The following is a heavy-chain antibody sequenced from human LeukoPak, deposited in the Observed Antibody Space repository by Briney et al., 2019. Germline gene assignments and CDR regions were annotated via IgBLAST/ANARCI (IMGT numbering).Heavy chain of an antibody. CDR1: GFTFSNAW. V-gene: IGHV3-15*01. CDR2: IKSKTDGGTT. D-gene: IGHD2-2*01. Sequence: GGSMRLSCAASGFTFSNAWMSWVRQAPGKGLEWVGRIKSKTDGGTTDYAAPVKGRFTISRDDSKNTLYLQMNSLKTEDTAVYYCTTTPESVVVPAAPAGYYYYMDVWGKGTTVTVSS. J-gene: IGHJ6*03. CDR3: TTTPESVVVPAAPAGYYYYMDV.